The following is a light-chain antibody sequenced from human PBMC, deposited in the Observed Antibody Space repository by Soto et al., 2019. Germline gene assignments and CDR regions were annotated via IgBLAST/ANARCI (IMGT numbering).Light chain of an antibody. CDR2: GAS. J-gene: IGKJ1*01. V-gene: IGKV3-20*01. CDR3: HHYGNSPQT. CDR1: YTVGTN. Sequence: EIVLTQFPAALSVSPGERATLYCWASYTVGTNLAWYQQKPGQAPRLLIYGASSRATGIPDRFSGSGSGTDFTLTISRLEPEDFAVYYCHHYGNSPQTFGQGTKVDIK.